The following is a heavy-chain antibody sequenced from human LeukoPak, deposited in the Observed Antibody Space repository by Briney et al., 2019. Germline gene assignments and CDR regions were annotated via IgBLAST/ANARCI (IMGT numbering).Heavy chain of an antibody. CDR3: ARHDEECPGEYCFLLSFDY. J-gene: IGHJ4*01. V-gene: IGHV4-59*08. D-gene: IGHD2-8*02. CDR1: GGSINNFY. Sequence: SETLSLTCTISGGSINNFYWSWIRQSPGKGLEWIGYVHPSGRTDYNPSLRSRVSMSADTSKSQLSLRLTSVTAADTAVYFCARHDEECPGEYCFLLSFDYWGPGSLVTASS. CDR2: VHPSGRT.